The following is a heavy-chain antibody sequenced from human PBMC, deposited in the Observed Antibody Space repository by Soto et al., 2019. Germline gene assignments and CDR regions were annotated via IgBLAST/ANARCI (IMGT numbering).Heavy chain of an antibody. J-gene: IGHJ5*02. CDR2: IPSRGRP. V-gene: IGHV4-30-4*01. D-gene: IGHD5-12*01. Sequence: SETLSLTCSVSGASVAGGSYYWSWVRQPPGKGLEWIGYIPSRGRPFYNPSRTSRGTISADTSKNQLSLQLTSVTAADTAVYYCARDTYSGYDFGLWGQGTLVTVSS. CDR1: GASVAGGSYY. CDR3: ARDTYSGYDFGL.